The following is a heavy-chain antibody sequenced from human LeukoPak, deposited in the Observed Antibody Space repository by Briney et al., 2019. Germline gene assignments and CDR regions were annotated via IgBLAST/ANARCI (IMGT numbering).Heavy chain of an antibody. J-gene: IGHJ3*02. V-gene: IGHV3-48*03. CDR2: ISSGSGTI. CDR3: GSSRQYVGAFDI. CDR1: GFSFSDHE. Sequence: PGGSLRLSCAASGFSFSDHEFYWARQAPGKGLQWISYISSGSGTIKYADSVRGRFTIFRDDATESVFLQMTSLRAEDTAIYFCGSSRQYVGAFDIWGQGTLVTVSS. D-gene: IGHD2-8*01.